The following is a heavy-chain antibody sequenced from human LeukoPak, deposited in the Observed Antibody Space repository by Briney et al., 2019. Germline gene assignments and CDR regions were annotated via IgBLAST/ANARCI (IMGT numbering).Heavy chain of an antibody. CDR1: GSTFTNYW. CDR3: ARPPPYCASTKCYFDY. CDR2: IYPGDSDT. Sequence: GASLKISCEGSGSTFTNYWIGWVRQMPGKGLEWMGIIYPGDSDTRYSPSFQGQLTMSADNSINTAYLRWSSLKASDTAMYYCARPPPYCASTKCYFDYWGQGTLVTVSS. V-gene: IGHV5-51*01. J-gene: IGHJ4*02. D-gene: IGHD2-2*01.